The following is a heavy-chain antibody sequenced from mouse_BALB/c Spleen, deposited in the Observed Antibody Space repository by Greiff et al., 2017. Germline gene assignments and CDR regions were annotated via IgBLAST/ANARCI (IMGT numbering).Heavy chain of an antibody. D-gene: IGHD1-1*01. Sequence: LQQPGSELVRPGASVKLSCKASGYTFTSYWMHWVKQRHGQGLEWIGNIYPGSGSTNYDEKFKSKGTLTVDTSSSTAYMHLSSLTSEDSAVYYCTRIRYYGSSYNWYFDVWGAGTTVTVSS. V-gene: IGHV1S22*01. CDR2: IYPGSGST. CDR3: TRIRYYGSSYNWYFDV. CDR1: GYTFTSYW. J-gene: IGHJ1*01.